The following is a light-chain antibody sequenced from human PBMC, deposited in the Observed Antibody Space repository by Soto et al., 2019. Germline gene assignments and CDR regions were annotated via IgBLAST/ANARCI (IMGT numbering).Light chain of an antibody. CDR3: QSYDSSLSGHVV. J-gene: IGLJ2*01. CDR2: GNS. Sequence: QSVLTQPPSVSGAPGQRVTISCTGSSSNIGAGYDVHWYQQLPGTAPKLLIYGNSNRPSGVPDRFSGSKSGTSASLAITGLQAEDEAEYYSQSYDSSLSGHVVFGGGTQLTVL. V-gene: IGLV1-40*01. CDR1: SSNIGAGYD.